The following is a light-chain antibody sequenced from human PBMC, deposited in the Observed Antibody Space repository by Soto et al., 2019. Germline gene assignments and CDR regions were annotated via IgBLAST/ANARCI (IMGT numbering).Light chain of an antibody. J-gene: IGKJ3*01. CDR2: RAS. CDR1: QSINSW. Sequence: DIQMTQSPSTLSASVGDRVTITCRASQSINSWLAWYQQKPGKAPRLLIYRASSLEGGVPSRFSGSGSGAEFTLTISSLQPADFATYYWQHYDSYSGTFGPGTKVDIK. CDR3: QHYDSYSGT. V-gene: IGKV1-5*03.